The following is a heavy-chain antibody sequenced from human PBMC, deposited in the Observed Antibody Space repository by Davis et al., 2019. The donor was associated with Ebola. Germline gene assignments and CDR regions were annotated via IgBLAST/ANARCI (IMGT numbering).Heavy chain of an antibody. J-gene: IGHJ4*02. V-gene: IGHV4-38-2*02. Sequence: SETLSLTCSVSGYSISKGFSWGWIPRPPGKGLEWIGSIYHSGSTNYKPSLKSRVIISLDTSKNQFSLRLDSVTAADTAVYYCARDFVYWGQGTLVTVSS. CDR3: ARDFVY. CDR2: IYHSGST. CDR1: GYSISKGFS.